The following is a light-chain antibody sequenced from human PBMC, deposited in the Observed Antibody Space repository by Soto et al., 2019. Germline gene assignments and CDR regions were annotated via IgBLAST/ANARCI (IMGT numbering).Light chain of an antibody. CDR2: GAS. CDR1: QSVSHNY. V-gene: IGKV3-20*01. J-gene: IGKJ1*01. Sequence: ESVLTRSPDARSLSPGGRATRACRSSQSVSHNYLAWYQQQPGQAHRLLIYGASTRATGIPDRFSGSGSGTDFTLTISRLEPAGFAVYYCQQYGSAGTFGQGTKVDIK. CDR3: QQYGSAGT.